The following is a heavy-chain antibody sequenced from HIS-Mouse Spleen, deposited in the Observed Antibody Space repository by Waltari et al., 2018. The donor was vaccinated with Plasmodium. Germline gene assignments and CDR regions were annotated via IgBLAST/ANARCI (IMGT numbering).Heavy chain of an antibody. CDR2: IKQDGSGK. CDR3: ASSWYWYFDL. Sequence: EVQLVESGGGLVQPGGSLRLSCAASGFTFSGYWMSWVRQAPGKGVWWVANIKQDGSGKFYVDSVKGRFTISRDNAKNSLYLQMNSLRAEDTAVYYCASSWYWYFDLWGRGTLVTVSS. J-gene: IGHJ2*01. D-gene: IGHD6-13*01. CDR1: GFTFSGYW. V-gene: IGHV3-7*01.